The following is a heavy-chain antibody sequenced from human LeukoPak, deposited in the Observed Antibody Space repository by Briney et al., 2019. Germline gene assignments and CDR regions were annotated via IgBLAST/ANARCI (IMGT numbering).Heavy chain of an antibody. CDR3: ARSMVRGVAWAFDI. CDR2: IYYSGST. J-gene: IGHJ3*02. Sequence: SETLSLTCTVSGGSISSYYWSWIRQPPGKGLEWIGYIYYSGSTNYNPSLKSRVTISVDTSKNQFSLKLSSVTAADTAVYYCARSMVRGVAWAFDIWGQGTMVTVSP. D-gene: IGHD3-10*01. CDR1: GGSISSYY. V-gene: IGHV4-59*01.